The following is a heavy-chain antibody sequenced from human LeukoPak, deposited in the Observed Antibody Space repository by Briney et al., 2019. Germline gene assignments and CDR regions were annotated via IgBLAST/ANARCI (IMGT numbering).Heavy chain of an antibody. CDR1: GYSFNKYD. CDR2: LDPHSGDT. Sequence: ASVKVSCKASGYSFNKYDIKWVRQAAGQGPEWMGRLDPHSGDTDYAQKFRGRVIMTKNTSINTAYLEFSSLISEDTAVYYCARSRRGYYMDVWGRGTTVTVSS. V-gene: IGHV1-8*01. CDR3: ARSRRGYYMDV. J-gene: IGHJ6*03.